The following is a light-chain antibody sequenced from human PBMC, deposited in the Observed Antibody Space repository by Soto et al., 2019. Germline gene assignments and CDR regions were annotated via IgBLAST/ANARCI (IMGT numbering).Light chain of an antibody. V-gene: IGKV3-20*01. CDR2: GAS. CDR3: QQYGSSPWT. Sequence: EIVLTQSTGTLSLSPGERATLSCRASQSVSSSYLAWYQQKPGQSPRLLIYGASSRATGIPDRFSGSGSGTDFTLTISRLEPADFAVYYCQQYGSSPWTFGQGTKVDIK. J-gene: IGKJ1*01. CDR1: QSVSSSY.